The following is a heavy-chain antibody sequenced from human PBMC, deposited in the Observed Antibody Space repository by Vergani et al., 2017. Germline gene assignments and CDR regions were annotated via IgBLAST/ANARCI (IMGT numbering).Heavy chain of an antibody. J-gene: IGHJ3*02. V-gene: IGHV3-48*01. Sequence: VQMVESGGGLVKPGGSLRLSCVASGFTFSHYSMNWVRQAPGKGLEWVSYISNSGNTIEYADSVKGRFSISRDNAKSSLFLQMDSLRAEDTAVYYCARDHRDYNNYPGTFDIWGQGSMVTVSS. CDR2: ISNSGNTI. CDR1: GFTFSHYS. D-gene: IGHD5-24*01. CDR3: ARDHRDYNNYPGTFDI.